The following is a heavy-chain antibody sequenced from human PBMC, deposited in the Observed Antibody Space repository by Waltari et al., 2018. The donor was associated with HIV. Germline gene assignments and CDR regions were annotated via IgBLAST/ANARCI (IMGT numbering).Heavy chain of an antibody. J-gene: IGHJ4*02. D-gene: IGHD3-3*01. CDR3: ARVGGSYDFWSGYEALFDY. Sequence: QVQLVQSGAEVKKPGASVKVSCKASGYTFTSYAMHWVRQAPGQRLEWMGWINAGNGNTKYSQKFQGRVTITRDTSASTAYMELSSLRSEDTAVYYCARVGGSYDFWSGYEALFDYWGQGTLVTVSS. CDR1: GYTFTSYA. V-gene: IGHV1-3*01. CDR2: INAGNGNT.